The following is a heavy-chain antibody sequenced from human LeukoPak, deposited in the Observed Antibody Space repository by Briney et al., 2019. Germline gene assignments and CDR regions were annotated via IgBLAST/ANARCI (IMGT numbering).Heavy chain of an antibody. Sequence: GGSLRLSCAASGFTFSSYAMSWVRQAPGKGLEWVSSISGSGSGGSTYYADSVKGRFTISRDNSKNTLYLQMNSLRTEDTAVYYCAKDRFEGSAWYGPFEHWGQGTLVTVSS. CDR2: ISGSGSGGST. CDR1: GFTFSSYA. CDR3: AKDRFEGSAWYGPFEH. J-gene: IGHJ4*02. V-gene: IGHV3-23*01. D-gene: IGHD6-19*01.